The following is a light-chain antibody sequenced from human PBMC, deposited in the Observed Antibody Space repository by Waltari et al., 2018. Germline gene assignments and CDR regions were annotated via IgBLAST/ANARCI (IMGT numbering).Light chain of an antibody. CDR2: EDN. CDR1: SGSIASNF. V-gene: IGLV6-57*03. J-gene: IGLJ2*01. CDR3: QSYDSSNHVV. Sequence: NFMLPQPHSASESPVQTVTISCTRSSGSIASNFGQWSQQRPGSAPTTVSYEDNQRPPGVPVRFSGSIDSSSNSASLTISGLKTEDEADYYCQSYDSSNHVVFGGGTKLTVL.